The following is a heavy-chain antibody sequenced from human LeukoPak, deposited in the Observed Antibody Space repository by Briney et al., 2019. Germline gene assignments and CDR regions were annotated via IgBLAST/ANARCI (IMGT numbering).Heavy chain of an antibody. Sequence: SETLSLTCAVSGDSISTNKWWTWVRQSPGKGLEWIGAAYHTGITYCSPSLKSRVTISVDKSKNQFSLNLRSVTAADTAVYYCAGDRDGMAFWGQGTTVTVSS. CDR1: GDSISTNKW. V-gene: IGHV4-4*02. J-gene: IGHJ6*02. CDR2: AYHTGIT. CDR3: AGDRDGMAF.